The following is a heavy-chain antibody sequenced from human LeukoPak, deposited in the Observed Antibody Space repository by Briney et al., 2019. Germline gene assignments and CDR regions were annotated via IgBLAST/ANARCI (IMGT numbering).Heavy chain of an antibody. CDR2: ISWNSGSI. CDR3: VTSSLDV. V-gene: IGHV3-9*01. D-gene: IGHD5-24*01. Sequence: GGSLRLSCAASGFTFDDYAMHWVRQAPGKGLEWVSGISWNSGSIGYADSVKGRFTISRDNAKKSLYLQMNSLRAEDTAVYYCVTSSLDVWGKGTTVTVSS. J-gene: IGHJ6*04. CDR1: GFTFDDYA.